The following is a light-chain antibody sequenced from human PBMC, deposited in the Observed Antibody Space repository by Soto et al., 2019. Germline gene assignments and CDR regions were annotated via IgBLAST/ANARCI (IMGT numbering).Light chain of an antibody. V-gene: IGKV1-12*01. CDR2: AAS. Sequence: DIQMTQSPSSVSASVGDRVTITCRASQSISSWLAWYQQKPGKAPKLLIYAASSLQSGVPSRFSGSVSGTDFTLTINSLQPEDFATYYCQQANNFPWTFGQGTKVNIK. CDR3: QQANNFPWT. CDR1: QSISSW. J-gene: IGKJ1*01.